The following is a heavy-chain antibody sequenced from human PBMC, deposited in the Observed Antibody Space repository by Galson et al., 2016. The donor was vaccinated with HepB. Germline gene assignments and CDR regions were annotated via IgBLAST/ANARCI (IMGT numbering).Heavy chain of an antibody. J-gene: IGHJ4*02. CDR3: ARDRRNTYAFFDS. CDR1: GFSFSSYN. CDR2: IRRAGDTF. V-gene: IGHV3-48*02. D-gene: IGHD3-16*01. Sequence: SLRLSCAASGFSFSSYNMDWVRRAPGKGLEWVSYIRRAGDTFYYADSVKGRFTISRDNAKNLLYLQMNSLTDEDTAVYYCARDRRNTYAFFDSWGQGTPITVSS.